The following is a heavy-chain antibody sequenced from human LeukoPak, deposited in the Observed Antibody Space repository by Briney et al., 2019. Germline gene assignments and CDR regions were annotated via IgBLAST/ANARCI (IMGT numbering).Heavy chain of an antibody. D-gene: IGHD2-2*01. J-gene: IGHJ4*02. CDR1: GFTFSSYG. Sequence: GGSLRLSCVASGFTFSSYGMHWVRQAPGRGLEWVAFILYDGSNKNYADSVKGRFTISRDNSKNTLYLQMNSLRAEDTAVYYCARQGYLGYCSSTSCYCDYWGQGTLVTVSS. V-gene: IGHV3-30*12. CDR3: ARQGYLGYCSSTSCYCDY. CDR2: ILYDGSNK.